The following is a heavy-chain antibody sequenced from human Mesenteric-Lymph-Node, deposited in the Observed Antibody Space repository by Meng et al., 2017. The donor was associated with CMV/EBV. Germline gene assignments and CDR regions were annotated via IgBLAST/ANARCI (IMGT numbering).Heavy chain of an antibody. V-gene: IGHV3-21*01. D-gene: IGHD7-27*01. CDR2: ISSGSSYI. CDR1: GLTFSSYS. CDR3: ARATTGDQGY. Sequence: SCAASGLTFSSYSRNWGRQAPGKGVEWVSSISSGSSYIYYADSVKCRFTISRDNAKNSLYLQMNSLRAEDTAVYYCARATTGDQGYWGQGTLVTVSS. J-gene: IGHJ4*02.